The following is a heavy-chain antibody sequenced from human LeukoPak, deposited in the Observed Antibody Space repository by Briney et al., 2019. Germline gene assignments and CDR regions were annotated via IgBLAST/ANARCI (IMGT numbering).Heavy chain of an antibody. D-gene: IGHD5-12*01. CDR2: IYYSGST. V-gene: IGHV4-59*08. CDR3: ARHVFHIGSDI. J-gene: IGHJ3*02. Sequence: SETLSLTCTVSGGSISSYYWSWLRQPPGKGLEWIGYIYYSGSTNYNPSLKSRVTISVDTSKNQFSLKLSSVTAADTAVYYCARHVFHIGSDIWGQGTMVTVSS. CDR1: GGSISSYY.